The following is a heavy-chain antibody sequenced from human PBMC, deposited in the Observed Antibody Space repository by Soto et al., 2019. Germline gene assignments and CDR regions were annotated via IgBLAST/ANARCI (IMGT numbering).Heavy chain of an antibody. D-gene: IGHD3-3*01. V-gene: IGHV1-18*01. CDR3: AKGFLEWFGSKDYYGMDV. CDR2: ISAYNGNT. J-gene: IGHJ6*02. CDR1: GYTFTSYG. Sequence: ASVKVSCKASGYTFTSYGISWVRQAPGQGLEWMGWISAYNGNTNYAQKLQGRVTMTTDTSTSTAYMELRSLRSDDTAVYYCAKGFLEWFGSKDYYGMDVWGQGPTVTVSS.